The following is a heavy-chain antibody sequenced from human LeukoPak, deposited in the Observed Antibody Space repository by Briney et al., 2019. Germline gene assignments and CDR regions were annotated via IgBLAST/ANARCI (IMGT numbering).Heavy chain of an antibody. Sequence: SVKVSCKASGGTFSSYAISWVRQAPGQGLEWMGGIIPIFGTANYAQKFQGRVTITTDESTSTAYMELSSLRSEDTAVYYCATSHLEWLLTDYWGQGTLVTVSS. J-gene: IGHJ4*02. CDR1: GGTFSSYA. V-gene: IGHV1-69*05. D-gene: IGHD3-3*01. CDR3: ATSHLEWLLTDY. CDR2: IIPIFGTA.